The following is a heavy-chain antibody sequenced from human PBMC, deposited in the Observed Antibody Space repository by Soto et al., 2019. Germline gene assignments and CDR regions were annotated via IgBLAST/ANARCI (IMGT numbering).Heavy chain of an antibody. V-gene: IGHV4-59*12. CDR2: IYYSGNT. J-gene: IGHJ3*01. D-gene: IGHD3-10*01. Sequence: SETLSLTCTVSGGSITPYYWGWIRQPPGEGLEWIGHIYYSGNTNYNPALKSRVTILVDRSKNQFSLSLSSVTAADTAVYYCARGRGSVGWFGFYVFWGQGTMVTVSS. CDR1: GGSITPYY. CDR3: ARGRGSVGWFGFYVF.